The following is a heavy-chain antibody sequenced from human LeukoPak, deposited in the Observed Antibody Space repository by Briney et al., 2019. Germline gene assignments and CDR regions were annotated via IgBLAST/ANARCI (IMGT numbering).Heavy chain of an antibody. CDR3: ATDRNSGKYYDY. D-gene: IGHD1-26*01. Sequence: GGSLRLSCAASGFTFSNYVMGWVRQDPGKGLQWVSIINGSGSFTSYADSVKGRFTVSRDNAKNTLYLQMDSLRAEDTAVYYCATDRNSGKYYDYWGQGTLVTVSS. V-gene: IGHV3-23*01. J-gene: IGHJ4*02. CDR2: INGSGSFT. CDR1: GFTFSNYV.